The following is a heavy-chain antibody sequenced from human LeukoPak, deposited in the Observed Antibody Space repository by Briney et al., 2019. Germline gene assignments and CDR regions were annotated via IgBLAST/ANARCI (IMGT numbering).Heavy chain of an antibody. Sequence: QTGGSLRLSCAASGFTFSSYAMHWVRQAPGKGLEWVAVISYEGSNKYYADSVKGRFTISRDNSKNTLYLQMNSLRAEDTAVYYCARDRGGLQFDWFDPWGQGTLVTVSS. D-gene: IGHD5-24*01. CDR2: ISYEGSNK. V-gene: IGHV3-30*01. CDR3: ARDRGGLQFDWFDP. J-gene: IGHJ5*02. CDR1: GFTFSSYA.